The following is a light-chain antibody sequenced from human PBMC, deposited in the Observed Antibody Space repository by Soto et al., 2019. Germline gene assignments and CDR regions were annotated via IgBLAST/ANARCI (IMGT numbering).Light chain of an antibody. J-gene: IGKJ4*01. CDR3: KQYNSYSLT. Sequence: DIQMTQSPSTLSASVGDRVTITCRASQSISSWLAWYQQKPGKAPKLLIYDASSLKSWVPSKFSGRGSGTEFTLTISTLQPDDFATYYCKQYNSYSLTFGGGTKVDIK. V-gene: IGKV1-5*01. CDR1: QSISSW. CDR2: DAS.